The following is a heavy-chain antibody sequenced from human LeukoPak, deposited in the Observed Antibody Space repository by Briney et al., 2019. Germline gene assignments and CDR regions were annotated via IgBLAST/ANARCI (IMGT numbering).Heavy chain of an antibody. D-gene: IGHD1-14*01. Sequence: AGRSLRLSCAGSGFTFGGYGMHWFRQTPGKGLEWVAVIAYHGSRAFYADSVKGRFTISRDNSKNTMSVQMDDLRAEDTAVYYCTRYNNDHFDYWGQGTLVTVSS. CDR2: IAYHGSRA. CDR1: GFTFGGYG. J-gene: IGHJ4*02. CDR3: TRYNNDHFDY. V-gene: IGHV3-33*01.